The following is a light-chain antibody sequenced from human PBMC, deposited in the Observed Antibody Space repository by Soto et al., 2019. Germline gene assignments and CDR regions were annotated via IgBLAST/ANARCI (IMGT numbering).Light chain of an antibody. V-gene: IGKV3-20*01. CDR3: QQYATSPRT. CDR1: QSVSSSY. CDR2: GAY. Sequence: EIVLTQSPGTLSVSPGERATLSCRASQSVSSSYLAWYQQKPGQAPRLLMYGAYNRATGIPDRFTGSGSGTDFTLKISRLEPEDFAVYYCQQYATSPRTFGQGTKVEIK. J-gene: IGKJ1*01.